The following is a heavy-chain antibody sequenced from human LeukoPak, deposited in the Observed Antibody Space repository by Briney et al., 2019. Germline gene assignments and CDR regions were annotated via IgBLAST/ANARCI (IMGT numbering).Heavy chain of an antibody. V-gene: IGHV1-8*01. CDR1: GYTFASHD. CDR3: VRGSGRGKDS. J-gene: IGHJ4*02. CDR2: MNIDSGNT. D-gene: IGHD1-1*01. Sequence: GASVKVSCKASGYTFASHDIHWVRQATGQALEWMGWMNIDSGNTGYAEKFQGRVTMTRNTSTTTANMELSSLTSEDTAVYYCVRGSGRGKDSWGQGTLVTVSS.